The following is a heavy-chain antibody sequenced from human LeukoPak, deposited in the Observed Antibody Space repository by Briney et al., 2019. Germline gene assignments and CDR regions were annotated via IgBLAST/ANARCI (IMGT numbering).Heavy chain of an antibody. V-gene: IGHV3-33*08. J-gene: IGHJ4*02. Sequence: GGSLRLSCAASEFTFSSCSMNWVRQAPGKGLEWVAVIWYDGSNKYYADSVKGRFTISRDNSKNTLYLQMNSLRAEDTAVYYCARGGGGYVPPPFDYWGQGTLVTVSS. CDR1: EFTFSSCS. CDR2: IWYDGSNK. CDR3: ARGGGGYVPPPFDY. D-gene: IGHD6-25*01.